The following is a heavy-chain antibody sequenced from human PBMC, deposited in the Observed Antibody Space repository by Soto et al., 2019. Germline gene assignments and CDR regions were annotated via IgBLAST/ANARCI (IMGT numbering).Heavy chain of an antibody. D-gene: IGHD6-19*01. Sequence: GGSLKISCKGSGYTFSGYWIAWVRQMPGKGLEWMGIIYPSDSDTRYSPSFQGQVTMSVDKSTNTASLQWSSLKPSDTATYYCARVLSSGWAGADYWGQGTLATVSS. J-gene: IGHJ4*02. CDR2: IYPSDSDT. V-gene: IGHV5-51*01. CDR3: ARVLSSGWAGADY. CDR1: GYTFSGYW.